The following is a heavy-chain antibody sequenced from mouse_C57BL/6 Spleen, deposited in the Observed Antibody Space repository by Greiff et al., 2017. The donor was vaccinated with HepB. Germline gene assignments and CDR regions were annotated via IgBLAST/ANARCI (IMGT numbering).Heavy chain of an antibody. CDR3: AIYDYELYYFDY. CDR1: GYAFSSSW. V-gene: IGHV1-82*01. J-gene: IGHJ2*01. Sequence: VQLQQSGPELVKPRASVKISCKASGYAFSSSWMNWVKQRPGKGLEWIGRIYPGDGDTNYNGKFKGKATLTADKSSSTAYMQLSSLTSEDSAVYFCAIYDYELYYFDYWGQGTTLTVSS. D-gene: IGHD2-4*01. CDR2: IYPGDGDT.